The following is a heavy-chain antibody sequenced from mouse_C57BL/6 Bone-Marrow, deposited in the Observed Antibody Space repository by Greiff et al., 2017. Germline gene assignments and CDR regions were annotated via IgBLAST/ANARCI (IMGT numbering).Heavy chain of an antibody. Sequence: QVQLQQSGAELVKPGASVKMSCKASGYTFTTYPIEWMKQNHGKSLEWIGNFHPYNDDTKYNEKFKGKATLTVEKSSSTVYLELSRLTSDDSAVYSWAKNGSYYYVSSSPWFAYWGQGTPVTVSS. D-gene: IGHD1-1*01. CDR1: GYTFTTYP. J-gene: IGHJ3*01. CDR2: FHPYNDDT. CDR3: AKNGSYYYVSSSPWFAY. V-gene: IGHV1-47*01.